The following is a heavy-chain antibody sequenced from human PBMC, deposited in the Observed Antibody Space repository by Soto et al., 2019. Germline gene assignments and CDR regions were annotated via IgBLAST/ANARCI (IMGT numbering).Heavy chain of an antibody. D-gene: IGHD5-12*01. V-gene: IGHV4-59*12. CDR2: IYYSGST. CDR3: ARDSGYVASFDY. J-gene: IGHJ4*02. Sequence: SETLSLTCTVSGGSISSYYWSWIRQPPGKGLEWIGYIYYSGSTNYNPSLKSRVTISVDTSKNQFSLKLSSVTAADTAVYYCARDSGYVASFDYWGQGTLVTVSS. CDR1: GGSISSYY.